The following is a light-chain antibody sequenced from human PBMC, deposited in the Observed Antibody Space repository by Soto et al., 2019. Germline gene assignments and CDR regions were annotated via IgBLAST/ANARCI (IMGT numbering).Light chain of an antibody. CDR1: SSNIGAGYD. V-gene: IGLV1-40*01. Sequence: QSVLTQPPSVSGAPGQRVTISCTGSSSNIGAGYDVHWYQQLPGTAPKLLIYGNNNRPSGVPDRFSGSKSGTSASLAITGRRADDEADYYCQSYDSSLSGSGVFGGGTKLTVL. CDR2: GNN. CDR3: QSYDSSLSGSGV. J-gene: IGLJ3*02.